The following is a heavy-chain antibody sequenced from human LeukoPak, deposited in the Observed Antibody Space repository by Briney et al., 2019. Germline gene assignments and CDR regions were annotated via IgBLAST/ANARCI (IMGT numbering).Heavy chain of an antibody. V-gene: IGHV3-53*05. CDR1: GFTVSSNY. CDR2: IYSGGST. Sequence: GGSLRLSCAASGFTVSSNYMSWVRQAPGKGLEWVSVIYSGGSTYYADSVKGRFTISRDNSKNTLYLQMNSLRAEDTAVYYCAKIGAAVVVVGYFDYWGQGTLVTVSS. J-gene: IGHJ4*02. CDR3: AKIGAAVVVVGYFDY. D-gene: IGHD3-22*01.